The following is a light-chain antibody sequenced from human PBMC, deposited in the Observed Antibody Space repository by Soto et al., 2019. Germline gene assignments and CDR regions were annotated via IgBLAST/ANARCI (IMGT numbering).Light chain of an antibody. CDR3: QQYNHWPPWT. V-gene: IGKV3-15*01. CDR2: GPS. J-gene: IGKJ1*01. CDR1: QSVRSN. Sequence: EIVTTQSPATLSVSPGDTATLSCRASQSVRSNLAWYQQKPGQAPRLLIYGPSTRATGIPARFSGSGSGTEFTLTIRSLQSEDFALYYCQQYNHWPPWTFGQGTKVEIK.